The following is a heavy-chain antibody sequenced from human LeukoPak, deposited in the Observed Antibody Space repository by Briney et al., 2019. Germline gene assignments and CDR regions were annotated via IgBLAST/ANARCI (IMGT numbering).Heavy chain of an antibody. CDR1: GYSIRGDDY. D-gene: IGHD4-17*01. CDR2: IYHSGST. Sequence: SETLSLTCAVSGYSIRGDDYWGWIRQSPGKGLEWIGSIYHSGSTHYNPSLKSRVTISVDTSKNQFSLMLNSVTAADTAVYYCARNRSVTTAPGFDHWGQGTLVTVSS. CDR3: ARNRSVTTAPGFDH. V-gene: IGHV4-38-2*01. J-gene: IGHJ4*02.